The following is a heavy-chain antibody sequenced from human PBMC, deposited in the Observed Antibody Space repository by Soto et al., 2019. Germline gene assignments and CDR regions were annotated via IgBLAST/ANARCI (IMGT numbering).Heavy chain of an antibody. CDR3: ARGGSKYSRGCDLDY. Sequence: EVQLVESGGGLVKPGGSLRLSCAASGFTFSSYSMNWVRQAPGKGLEWVSSISSSSSYIYYADSVKGRFTISRDNSKNSMYLQMNRLRAEETAVSACARGGSKYSRGCDLDYWGQGALVTVSS. D-gene: IGHD6-19*01. CDR1: GFTFSSYS. CDR2: ISSSSSYI. V-gene: IGHV3-21*01. J-gene: IGHJ4*02.